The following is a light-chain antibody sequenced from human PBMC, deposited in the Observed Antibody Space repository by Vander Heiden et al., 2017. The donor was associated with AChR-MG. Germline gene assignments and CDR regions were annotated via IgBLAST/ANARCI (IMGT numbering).Light chain of an antibody. Sequence: TLSLSPGERATLSCRASQSVSSSYFAWYQQKPGQAPRLLIYDASSRATGIPDRFSGSGSGTDFTLTISRLEPEDFAVYYCQQYGSSPLTFGGGTKVEI. J-gene: IGKJ4*01. V-gene: IGKV3-20*01. CDR1: QSVSSSY. CDR2: DAS. CDR3: QQYGSSPLT.